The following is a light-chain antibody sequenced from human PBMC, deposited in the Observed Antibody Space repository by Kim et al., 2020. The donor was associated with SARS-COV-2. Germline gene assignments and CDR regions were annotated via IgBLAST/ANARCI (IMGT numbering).Light chain of an antibody. V-gene: IGLV3-9*01. Sequence: GALGQTARITGGGSSMGAKGVHWYQQKPGQAPVLVIYRDRNRPSGIPERFSGSNSGNTATLTISRAQAGDEADYYCHVWDSNTAVFGGGTQLTVL. J-gene: IGLJ3*02. CDR1: SMGAKG. CDR2: RDR. CDR3: HVWDSNTAV.